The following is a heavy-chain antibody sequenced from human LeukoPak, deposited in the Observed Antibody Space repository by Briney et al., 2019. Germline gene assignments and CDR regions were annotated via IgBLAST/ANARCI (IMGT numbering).Heavy chain of an antibody. CDR2: ISAYNGNT. CDR3: ARVRVVPAAKEVDY. V-gene: IGHV1-18*01. CDR1: GYTFTNYG. Sequence: ASVKVSCKASGYTFTNYGISWVRQAPGQGLEWMGWISAYNGNTNYAQKLQGRVTMTTDTSTSTAYMELRSLRSDDTAVYYCARVRVVPAAKEVDYWGQGTLVTVSS. J-gene: IGHJ4*02. D-gene: IGHD2-2*01.